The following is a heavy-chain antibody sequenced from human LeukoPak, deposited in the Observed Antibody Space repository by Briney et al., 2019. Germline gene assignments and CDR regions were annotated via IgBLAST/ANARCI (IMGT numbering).Heavy chain of an antibody. CDR2: IYYTGSTNY. V-gene: IGHV4-59*08. CDR1: GASIRSYY. Sequence: SETLSLTCTVSGASIRSYYWSWIRQPPGKGLECIGYIYYTGSTNYNYNPSLKSRVTILVDTSKNQFSLKLSSVTAADTAVYYCARHGPRRDGYNYDYWGPGTLVTVSS. D-gene: IGHD5-24*01. J-gene: IGHJ4*02. CDR3: ARHGPRRDGYNYDY.